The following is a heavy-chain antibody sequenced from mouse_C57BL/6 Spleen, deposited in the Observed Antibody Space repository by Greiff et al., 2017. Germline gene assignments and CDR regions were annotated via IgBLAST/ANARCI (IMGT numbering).Heavy chain of an antibody. J-gene: IGHJ2*01. CDR2: IYPRSGNT. Sequence: QVQLQQSGAELARPGASVKLSCKASGYTFTSYGISWVKQRPGQGLEWIGKIYPRSGNTYYNEKFKDKATLTADKSSSTAYMQLSSLTYEDSAVYYCASESYYFDYWGQGTTLTVSS. CDR3: ASESYYFDY. V-gene: IGHV1-81*01. CDR1: GYTFTSYG.